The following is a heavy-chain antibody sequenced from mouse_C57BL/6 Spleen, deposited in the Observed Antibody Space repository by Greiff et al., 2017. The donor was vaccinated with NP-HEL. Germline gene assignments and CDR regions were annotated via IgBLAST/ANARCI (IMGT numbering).Heavy chain of an antibody. CDR1: GYSITSGYY. CDR3: ARERDFDV. Sequence: EVQLQQSGPGLVKPSQSLSLTCSVTGYSITSGYYWNWIRQFPGNKLEWMGYISYDGSNNYNPSLKNRISITRDTSKNQFFLKLNSVTTEDTATYDCARERDFDVWGTGTTVTVSS. J-gene: IGHJ1*03. CDR2: ISYDGSN. V-gene: IGHV3-6*01.